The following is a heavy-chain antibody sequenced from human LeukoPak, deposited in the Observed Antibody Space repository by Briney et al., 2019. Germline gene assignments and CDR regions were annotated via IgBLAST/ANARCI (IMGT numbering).Heavy chain of an antibody. CDR1: GGSINRYY. Sequence: SETLSLTCTVSGGSINRYYWSWIRQPPGKGLEWIGYIYHNGNTNSNPSLRSRVTISVDTSKDQVSLKLRSVTAADTAVYYCAKVAGYCTPDTCYAFYFDKWGQGTPVTVSP. CDR3: AKVAGYCTPDTCYAFYFDK. V-gene: IGHV4-59*01. J-gene: IGHJ4*02. CDR2: IYHNGNT. D-gene: IGHD2-2*01.